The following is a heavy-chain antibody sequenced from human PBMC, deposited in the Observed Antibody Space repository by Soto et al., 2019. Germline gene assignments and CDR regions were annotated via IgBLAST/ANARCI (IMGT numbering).Heavy chain of an antibody. D-gene: IGHD3-22*01. CDR2: ISYDGSNK. CDR1: GFTFSSYG. J-gene: IGHJ5*02. CDR3: AKDPQYYYDSSGDYNWFDP. Sequence: GGSLRLSCAASGFTFSSYGMHWVRQAPGKGLEWVAVISYDGSNKYYADSVKGRFTISRDNSKNTLYLQMNSLRAEDTAVYYCAKDPQYYYDSSGDYNWFDPWGQGTLVTVSS. V-gene: IGHV3-30*18.